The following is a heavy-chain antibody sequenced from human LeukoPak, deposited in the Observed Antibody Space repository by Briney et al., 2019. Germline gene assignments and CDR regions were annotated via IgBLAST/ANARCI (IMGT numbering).Heavy chain of an antibody. CDR3: AKGADSSSWYEYYFDY. CDR1: GFTFSSYG. D-gene: IGHD6-13*01. CDR2: ISGSGGST. V-gene: IGHV3-23*01. Sequence: PGGSLRLSCAASGFTFSSYGMSWVRQAPGKGLEWVSAISGSGGSTYYADSVKGRFTISRDNSKNTLYLQMNSLRAEDTAVYYCAKGADSSSWYEYYFDYWGQGTLVTVSS. J-gene: IGHJ4*02.